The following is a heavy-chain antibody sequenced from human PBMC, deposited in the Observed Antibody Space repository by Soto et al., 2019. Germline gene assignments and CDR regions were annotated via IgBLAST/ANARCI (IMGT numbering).Heavy chain of an antibody. D-gene: IGHD6-13*01. V-gene: IGHV1-8*02. CDR2: MNPINGAT. J-gene: IGHJ6*02. Sequence: ASVKVSCKASGYDFTAYDINWVRQASGQGLEWMGWMNPINGATGSARRFQGRVSMTRNTATGTAYLELTSLRSDDSAVYYCGRGPSPRAPAGGTPYYFAMDVWGQGTTVTVS. CDR1: GYDFTAYD. CDR3: GRGPSPRAPAGGTPYYFAMDV.